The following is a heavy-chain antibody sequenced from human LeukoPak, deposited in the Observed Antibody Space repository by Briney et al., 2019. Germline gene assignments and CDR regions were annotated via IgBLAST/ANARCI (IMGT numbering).Heavy chain of an antibody. D-gene: IGHD3-10*01. CDR3: ARPRLLFGSGPILV. J-gene: IGHJ4*02. V-gene: IGHV4-34*12. CDR1: GGSFSGYY. Sequence: SETLSLTCAVHGGSFSGYYWTWIRQPPGKGLEWIGEIIDTGSTKYTSSLKSRVTISVDTSKNQFSLSLDSVTAADTTVYFCARPRLLFGSGPILVWGQGTLVTVSS. CDR2: IIDTGST.